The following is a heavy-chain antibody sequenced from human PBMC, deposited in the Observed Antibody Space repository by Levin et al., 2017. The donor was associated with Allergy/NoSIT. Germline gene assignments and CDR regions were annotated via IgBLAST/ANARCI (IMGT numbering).Heavy chain of an antibody. CDR2: ISYDGSNK. CDR3: AEEGDSGSYGD. CDR1: GFTFSSYG. J-gene: IGHJ4*02. Sequence: GGSLRLSCAASGFTFSSYGMHWVRQAPGKGLEWVAVISYDGSNKYYADSVKGRFTISRDNSKNTLYLQMNSLRAEDTAVYYCAEEGDSGSYGDWGQGTLVTVSS. D-gene: IGHD1-26*01. V-gene: IGHV3-30*18.